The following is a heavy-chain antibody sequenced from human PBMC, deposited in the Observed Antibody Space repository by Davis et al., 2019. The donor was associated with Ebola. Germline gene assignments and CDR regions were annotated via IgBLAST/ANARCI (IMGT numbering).Heavy chain of an antibody. CDR1: GGSISSGGYY. CDR3: ARGGGSGWEEAFDI. CDR2: IYYSGST. D-gene: IGHD6-19*01. V-gene: IGHV4-31*03. Sequence: MPSETLSLTCTVSGGSISSGGYYWSWIRQHPGKGLEWIGYIYYSGSTYYNPSLKSRVTMSVDTSKNQFSLKLSSVTAADTAVYYCARGGGSGWEEAFDIWGQGTMVTVSS. J-gene: IGHJ3*02.